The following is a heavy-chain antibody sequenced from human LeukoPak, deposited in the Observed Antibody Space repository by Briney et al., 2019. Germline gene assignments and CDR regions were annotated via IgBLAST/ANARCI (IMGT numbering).Heavy chain of an antibody. D-gene: IGHD5-18*01. CDR2: INHSGST. CDR3: ARVRAYSYGYELLDY. CDR1: GGSFSGYY. J-gene: IGHJ4*02. V-gene: IGHV4-34*01. Sequence: SETLSLTCAVYGGSFSGYYWSWIRQPPGKGLEWIGEINHSGSTNYNPSLKSRVTISVDTSKNQFSLKLSSVTAADTAVYYCARVRAYSYGYELLDYWGQGTLVTVSS.